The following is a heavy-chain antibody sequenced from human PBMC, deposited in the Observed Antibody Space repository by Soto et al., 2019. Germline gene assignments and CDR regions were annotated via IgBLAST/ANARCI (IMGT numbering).Heavy chain of an antibody. CDR3: ASRAYYDSSGYVFDY. V-gene: IGHV1-69*13. D-gene: IGHD3-22*01. Sequence: ASVKVSCKASGYTFTSYYMHWVRQAPGQGLEWMGVIIPSCGTANYAQKFQGRVTITADESTSTAYMELSSLRSEDTAVYYCASRAYYDSSGYVFDYWGQGTLVTVSS. J-gene: IGHJ4*02. CDR1: GYTFTSYY. CDR2: IIPSCGTA.